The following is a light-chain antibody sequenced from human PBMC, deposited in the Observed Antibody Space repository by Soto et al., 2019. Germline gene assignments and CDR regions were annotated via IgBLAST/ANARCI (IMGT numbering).Light chain of an antibody. Sequence: ERVLTQSPATPPLSPGERATRWGRARQSVSSYLAWYQQKPGQAPRLLIYDASNRATGIPARFSGSGSGTVFTLTINSLEPEDFAVYYCQQRSNWPSITSGRGTGL. CDR1: QSVSSY. CDR2: DAS. J-gene: IGKJ5*01. V-gene: IGKV3-11*01. CDR3: QQRSNWPSIT.